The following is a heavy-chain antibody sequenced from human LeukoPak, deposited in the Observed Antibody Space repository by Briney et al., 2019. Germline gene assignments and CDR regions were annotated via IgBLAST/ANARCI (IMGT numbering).Heavy chain of an antibody. D-gene: IGHD2-2*02. CDR2: IIPIFGTA. CDR3: ARPYCSSTSCYRLVSDY. V-gene: IGHV1-69*05. J-gene: IGHJ4*02. Sequence: ASVKVSCKASGGTFSSYAISWVRQAPGQGLEWMGGIIPIFGTANYAQKFQGRVTITTDESTSTAYMELSSLRSEDTAVYYCARPYCSSTSCYRLVSDYWGQGTLVTVSS. CDR1: GGTFSSYA.